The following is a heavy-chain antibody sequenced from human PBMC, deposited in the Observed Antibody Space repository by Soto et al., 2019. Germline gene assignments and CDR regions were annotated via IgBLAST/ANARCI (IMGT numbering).Heavy chain of an antibody. Sequence: LQTLSLTCAITGDSVSSNSAGWSWVRQSPSRGLEWLGRTYYRSKWYYEYAVSVRGRITINPDTSKNQYSLQLNSVTPEDTAVYFCARGEQYSGRIFDYWGQGTLVTSPQ. D-gene: IGHD1-26*01. V-gene: IGHV6-1*01. CDR2: TYYRSKWYY. CDR3: ARGEQYSGRIFDY. CDR1: GDSVSSNSAG. J-gene: IGHJ4*01.